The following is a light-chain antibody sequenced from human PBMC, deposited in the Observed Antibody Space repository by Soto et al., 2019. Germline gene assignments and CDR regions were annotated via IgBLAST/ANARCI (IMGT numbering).Light chain of an antibody. CDR1: QSISSH. CDR2: AAS. V-gene: IGKV1-39*01. J-gene: IGKJ4*01. CDR3: QQNYNTFRT. Sequence: DIQLTQSPSSLSASVGDRVTITCRASQSISSHLHWYQQKPGKAPNLLISAASRLQSGVPSRFSGSGSGTNFTLTISSLQPEDFVTYYCQQNYNTFRTFGGGTKVEIK.